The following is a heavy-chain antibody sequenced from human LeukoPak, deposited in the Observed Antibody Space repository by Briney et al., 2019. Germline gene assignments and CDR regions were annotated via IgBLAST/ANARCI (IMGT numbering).Heavy chain of an antibody. D-gene: IGHD2-21*02. J-gene: IGHJ3*02. CDR1: GGSFSDYF. V-gene: IGHV4-34*01. CDR3: ARFSRITWGDWGDAFDI. Sequence: PSETLSLTCSVYGGSFSDYFWSWICQSPGKGQEWIGVIDDGGNTNYNPSLMSRVIVSMEKSKKQFSLVMRSVAAADTAVYYCARFSRITWGDWGDAFDIWGQGTTVIVSS. CDR2: IDDGGNT.